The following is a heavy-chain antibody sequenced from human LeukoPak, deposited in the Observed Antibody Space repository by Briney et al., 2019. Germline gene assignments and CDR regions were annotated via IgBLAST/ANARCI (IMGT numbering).Heavy chain of an antibody. CDR3: ASGERGYSGYSPSD. D-gene: IGHD5-12*01. V-gene: IGHV4-59*08. J-gene: IGHJ4*02. CDR1: GGSISNYY. CDR2: IYYSGST. Sequence: PSETLSLTCTVSGGSISNYYWSWIRQPPGKGLEWIGYIYYSGSTNYNPSLKSRVTISVDTSKNQFSLKLSSVTAADTAVYYCASGERGYSGYSPSDWGQGTLVTVSS.